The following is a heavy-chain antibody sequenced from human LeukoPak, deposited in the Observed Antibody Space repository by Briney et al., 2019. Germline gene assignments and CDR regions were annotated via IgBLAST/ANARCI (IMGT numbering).Heavy chain of an antibody. CDR3: ARHGTYYDFWSGYSKLTGCFDY. V-gene: IGHV4-4*07. J-gene: IGHJ4*02. CDR1: GGSISSYY. CDR2: IYTSGST. D-gene: IGHD3-3*01. Sequence: SETLSLTCTVSGGSISSYYWSWIRQPAGKGLEWIGRIYTSGSTNYNPSLKSRVTMSVDTSKNQFSLKLSSVTAADTAVYYCARHGTYYDFWSGYSKLTGCFDYWGQGTLVTVSS.